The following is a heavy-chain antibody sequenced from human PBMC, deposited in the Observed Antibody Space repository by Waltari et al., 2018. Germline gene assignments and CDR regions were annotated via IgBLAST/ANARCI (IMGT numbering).Heavy chain of an antibody. Sequence: QVQLVESGGGVVQPGRSLRLSCAASGFTFSSYGRHLVRQAPGKGLEWVAVIPYDGSNKYYADSVKGRFTISRDNSKNTLYLQMNSLRAEDTAVYYCAKSKTTVTTEVGIDYWGQGTLVTVSS. CDR3: AKSKTTVTTEVGIDY. CDR1: GFTFSSYG. CDR2: IPYDGSNK. V-gene: IGHV3-30*18. J-gene: IGHJ4*02. D-gene: IGHD4-17*01.